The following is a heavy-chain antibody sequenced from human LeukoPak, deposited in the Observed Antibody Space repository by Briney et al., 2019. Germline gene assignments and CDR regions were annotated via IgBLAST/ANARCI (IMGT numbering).Heavy chain of an antibody. CDR2: IRSKVNRYAT. J-gene: IGHJ4*02. CDR3: TTGTGEYYFDY. V-gene: IGHV3-73*01. Sequence: SGGSLRLSCAASGFTFSGSGMHWVRQASGKGLEWLGRIRSKVNRYATAYAASVKGRSTISRDDSKNTAYLQMNSLKTEDTAVYYCTTGTGEYYFDYWGQGTLVTVSS. CDR1: GFTFSGSG. D-gene: IGHD3-10*01.